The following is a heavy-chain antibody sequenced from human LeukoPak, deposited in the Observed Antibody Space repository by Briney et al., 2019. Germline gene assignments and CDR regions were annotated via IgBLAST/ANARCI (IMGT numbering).Heavy chain of an antibody. V-gene: IGHV3-21*01. CDR2: ISYESRYM. J-gene: IGHJ4*02. CDR1: GFTFSTYS. CDR3: ARRYCSSTNCYAFDS. D-gene: IGHD2-2*01. Sequence: GGSLRLSCAASGFTFSTYSMNWVRLALGKGLEWVSSISYESRYMYYSDSVKGRFTISRDNAKNSLYLQMNSLRAEDTAVYYCARRYCSSTNCYAFDSWGQGTLVTVSS.